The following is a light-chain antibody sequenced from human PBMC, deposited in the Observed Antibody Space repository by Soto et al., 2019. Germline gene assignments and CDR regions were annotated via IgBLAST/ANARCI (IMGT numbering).Light chain of an antibody. Sequence: DIVMTQSPDSLAVSLGERATINCKSSQSVLYSSNNKNYLAWYQQKPGQPPKLLIYWASTRESGVPDRFSGSGSGTDFTLTISRLQAEDVAVYYCQQYYSTPSGFGPGTKVDIK. J-gene: IGKJ3*01. CDR3: QQYYSTPSG. V-gene: IGKV4-1*01. CDR2: WAS. CDR1: QSVLYSSNNKNY.